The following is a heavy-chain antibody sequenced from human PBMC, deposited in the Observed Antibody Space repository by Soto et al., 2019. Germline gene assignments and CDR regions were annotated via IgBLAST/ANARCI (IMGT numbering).Heavy chain of an antibody. CDR2: IYHSGST. Sequence: LSLTCAVSGGSISSSNWWSWVRQPPGKGLEWIGEIYHSGSTNYNPSLKSRVTISVDKSKNQFSLKLSSVTAADTAVYYCARCYGSGSSYYYYYGMDVWGQGTTVTVSS. CDR3: ARCYGSGSSYYYYYGMDV. J-gene: IGHJ6*02. D-gene: IGHD3-10*01. V-gene: IGHV4-4*02. CDR1: GGSISSSNW.